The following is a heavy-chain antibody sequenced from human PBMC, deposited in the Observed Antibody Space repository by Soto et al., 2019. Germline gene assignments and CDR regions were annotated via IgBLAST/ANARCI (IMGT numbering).Heavy chain of an antibody. CDR3: AHAGDYDLLTFDH. CDR1: GFSLSTSRVG. Sequence: SGPTLVNPTQTLTLTCSFSGFSLSTSRVGVAWIRQPPGKALEWLAIIYWDDDRRYSPSLKDRLAISKDTSSNQVVLTITNMDPGDTATYFCAHAGDYDLLTFDHWGPGTLVTVSS. CDR2: IYWDDDR. J-gene: IGHJ4*02. D-gene: IGHD4-17*01. V-gene: IGHV2-5*02.